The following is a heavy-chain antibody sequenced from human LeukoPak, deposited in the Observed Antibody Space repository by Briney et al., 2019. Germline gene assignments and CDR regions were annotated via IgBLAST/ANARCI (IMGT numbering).Heavy chain of an antibody. V-gene: IGHV3-23*01. CDR3: AKEPSYDILTGLDY. Sequence: GGSLRLSCAAPGFTFSSYAMSWVRQAPGKGLEWVSAISGSGGSTYYADSVKGRFTISRDNSKNTLYLQMNSLRAEDTAVYYCAKEPSYDILTGLDYWGQGTLVTVSS. CDR1: GFTFSSYA. CDR2: ISGSGGST. J-gene: IGHJ4*02. D-gene: IGHD3-9*01.